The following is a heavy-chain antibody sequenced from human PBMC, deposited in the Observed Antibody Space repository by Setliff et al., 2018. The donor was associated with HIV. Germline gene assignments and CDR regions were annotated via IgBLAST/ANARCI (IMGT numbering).Heavy chain of an antibody. CDR1: GFTFDSCS. CDR2: ISGLGGGTI. J-gene: IGHJ4*02. CDR3: ARDPTRRGAIAVTGEGDY. D-gene: IGHD6-19*01. Sequence: PGGSLRLSCATSGFTFDSCSIIWVRQAPGKGLGWVSYISGLGGGTIYYADSVKGRFTISRDNAKNSLYLQMNSLRAEDTAVYYCARDPTRRGAIAVTGEGDYWGQGTLVTVSS. V-gene: IGHV3-48*04.